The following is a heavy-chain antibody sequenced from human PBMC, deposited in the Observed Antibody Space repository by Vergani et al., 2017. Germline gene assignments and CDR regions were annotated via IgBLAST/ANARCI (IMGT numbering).Heavy chain of an antibody. CDR1: GFTFSSYS. V-gene: IGHV3-21*01. CDR2: ISSSSSYI. D-gene: IGHD5-18*01. J-gene: IGHJ3*01. Sequence: EVQLVESGGGLVKPGGSLRLSCAASGFTFSSYSMNWVRQAPGKGLEWVSSISSSSSYIYYADSVNGRFTISRDNAKNSLYLQMNSLRAEDTAVYYCARDGRSLGVDTAMVEDWGQGTMVTVSS. CDR3: ARDGRSLGVDTAMVED.